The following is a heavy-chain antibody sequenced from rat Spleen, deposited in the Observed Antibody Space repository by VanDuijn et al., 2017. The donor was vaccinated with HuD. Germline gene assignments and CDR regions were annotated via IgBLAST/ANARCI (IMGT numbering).Heavy chain of an antibody. D-gene: IGHD1-2*01. V-gene: IGHV2-41*01. Sequence: QVQLKESGPGLVQPSQTLSLTCTVAGFSLPSYHVHWVRQSPGKGLEWMGVIWNTGGTRYNSALKSRLSISKDTSKSQVFLKMNSLQTEDTATYCCAREQLWFDYWGQGVMVTVSS. J-gene: IGHJ2*01. CDR2: IWNTGGT. CDR3: AREQLWFDY. CDR1: GFSLPSYH.